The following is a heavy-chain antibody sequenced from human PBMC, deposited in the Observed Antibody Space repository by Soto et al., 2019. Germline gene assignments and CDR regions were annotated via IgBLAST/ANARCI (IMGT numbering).Heavy chain of an antibody. CDR1: GYTFTGYY. CDR2: INPNSGST. Sequence: HVQLVQSGAEVKKPGASVKVSCKASGYTFTGYYMHWVRQAPGQGLEWMGWINPNSGSTNYAQKFNGGVTMTRDTTISTAYMELSRLRSDDTAVYYCARSTSILVVRAATLFDCWGQGTLVTVSS. V-gene: IGHV1-2*02. CDR3: ARSTSILVVRAATLFDC. J-gene: IGHJ4*02. D-gene: IGHD2-2*01.